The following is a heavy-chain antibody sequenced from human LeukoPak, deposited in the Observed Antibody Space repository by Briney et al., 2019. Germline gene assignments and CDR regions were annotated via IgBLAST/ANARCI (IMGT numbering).Heavy chain of an antibody. CDR3: ARVGSGSYGYY. J-gene: IGHJ4*02. D-gene: IGHD3-10*01. CDR2: IIPIFGTA. Sequence: SVKVSCKASGGTFSSYAISWVRQAPGQGLEWMGGIIPIFGTANYAQKLQGRVTMTTDTSTSTAYMELRSLRSDDTAVYYCARVGSGSYGYYWGQGTLVTVSS. CDR1: GGTFSSYA. V-gene: IGHV1-69*05.